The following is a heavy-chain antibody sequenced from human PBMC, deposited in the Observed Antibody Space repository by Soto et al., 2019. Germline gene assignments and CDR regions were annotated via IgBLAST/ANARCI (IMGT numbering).Heavy chain of an antibody. V-gene: IGHV4-31*03. CDR3: ARLRIATNNYKWFDP. CDR2: LYVTGAV. Sequence: PSETLSLTCSVSGAALNSGNYYWSRIRQVPGKGLEWIGHLYVTGAVDYNPSLRDRITISQDTSERQFSLNLRLVTAADTAVYYCARLRIATNNYKWFDPWGQGTLVTVSS. CDR1: GAALNSGNYY. J-gene: IGHJ5*02. D-gene: IGHD2-21*01.